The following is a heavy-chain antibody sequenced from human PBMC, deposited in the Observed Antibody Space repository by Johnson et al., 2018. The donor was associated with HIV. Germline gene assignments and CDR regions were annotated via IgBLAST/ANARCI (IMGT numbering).Heavy chain of an antibody. Sequence: VQLVESGGGLVQPGGSLRLSCAASGFTFSSYWMHWVRQAPGKGLVWVSRIDTDGSSTSYADSVKGRFTISRDNAKNTLYLQMNSLRAEDTALYYCARDGPRGSYGAFDIWGQGTMVTVSS. J-gene: IGHJ3*02. CDR2: IDTDGSST. D-gene: IGHD1-26*01. CDR1: GFTFSSYW. CDR3: ARDGPRGSYGAFDI. V-gene: IGHV3-74*01.